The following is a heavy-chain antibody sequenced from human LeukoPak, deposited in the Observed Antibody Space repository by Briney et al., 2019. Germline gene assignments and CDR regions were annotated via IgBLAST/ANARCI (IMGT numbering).Heavy chain of an antibody. CDR1: GFTFSSYA. J-gene: IGHJ4*02. V-gene: IGHV3-23*01. CDR3: AKEAGYSGYDFPDF. CDR2: IGGSAYST. Sequence: PGGSLRLSCAASGFTFSSYAMSWVPQAPGKGLEWVSAIGGSAYSTYYADSVKGRFTISRDNSKNTLYLQINSLRAEDTAVYYCAKEAGYSGYDFPDFWGQGTLVTVSS. D-gene: IGHD5-12*01.